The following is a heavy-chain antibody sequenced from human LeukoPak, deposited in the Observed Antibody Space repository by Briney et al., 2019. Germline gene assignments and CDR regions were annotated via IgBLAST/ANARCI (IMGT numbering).Heavy chain of an antibody. V-gene: IGHV4-59*08. CDR2: IYNSGTS. D-gene: IGHD3-16*01. CDR1: GGTISGYY. J-gene: IGHJ4*02. Sequence: SETLSLTCTVSGGTISGYYWNWIRQPPGKGLDWVANIYNSGTSNYNPSPQSRLTISVDTSKNQVSLRLTSVTAADTAIYYCARHFGSTQDYFDLWGQGTLVTVSS. CDR3: ARHFGSTQDYFDL.